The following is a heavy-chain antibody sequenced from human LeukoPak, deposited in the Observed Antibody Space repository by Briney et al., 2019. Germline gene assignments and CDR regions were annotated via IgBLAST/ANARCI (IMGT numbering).Heavy chain of an antibody. Sequence: VASVKVSCTASGYTFTSYGISWVRQAPGQGLEWMGWISTYNVHTNYKQKFQGRLTLTTDPSTSTAYMELRNLRSDDTAVYYCARDTFTNGYYGAYYYYMDVWGQGTTVTVSS. CDR3: ARDTFTNGYYGAYYYYMDV. V-gene: IGHV1-18*01. CDR1: GYTFTSYG. D-gene: IGHD2-8*01. J-gene: IGHJ6*03. CDR2: ISTYNVHT.